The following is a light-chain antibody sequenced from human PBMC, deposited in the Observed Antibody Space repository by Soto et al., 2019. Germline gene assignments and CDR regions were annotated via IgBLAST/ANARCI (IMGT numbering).Light chain of an antibody. Sequence: QSVLTQPPSVSGAPGQRVTISCTGSISNIGTGYDVHWYQQLPGTAPKLLIYTNSNRPSGVPDRFSGSKSGTSASLAITGLQAEDEADYYCQSYDSSLRLVFGGGTKLTVL. V-gene: IGLV1-40*01. CDR1: ISNIGTGYD. CDR3: QSYDSSLRLV. J-gene: IGLJ3*02. CDR2: TNS.